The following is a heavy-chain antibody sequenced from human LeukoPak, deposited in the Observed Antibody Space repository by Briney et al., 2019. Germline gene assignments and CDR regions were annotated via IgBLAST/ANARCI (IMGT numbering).Heavy chain of an antibody. CDR1: GYNLTTYS. CDR2: LNPGRGNT. Sequence: ASVKVSYKASGYNLTTYSVNWVRQAPGQGLEWMGILNPGRGNTGYAQKFQGRVTMTRDTSTSTVYMELSSLRSEDTAVYYCAREPMDTYYFDYWGQGTLVTVSS. V-gene: IGHV1-46*01. D-gene: IGHD5-18*01. CDR3: AREPMDTYYFDY. J-gene: IGHJ4*02.